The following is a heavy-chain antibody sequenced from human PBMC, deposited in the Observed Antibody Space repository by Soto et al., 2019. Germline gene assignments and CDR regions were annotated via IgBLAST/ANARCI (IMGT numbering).Heavy chain of an antibody. V-gene: IGHV3-23*01. D-gene: IGHD5-18*01. CDR1: GFSFSSYS. CDR3: AKWDGYGDP. CDR2: ISIGGDKT. J-gene: IGHJ5*02. Sequence: EVQLLESGGDLVQPGGSLRLSCAASGFSFSSYSFTWVRQAPGKGLEWVAGISIGGDKTWHADSVKGRFTISRDNSKTTVYMLMKSLRVDDTAVYYCAKWDGYGDPWGRGTLVTVSS.